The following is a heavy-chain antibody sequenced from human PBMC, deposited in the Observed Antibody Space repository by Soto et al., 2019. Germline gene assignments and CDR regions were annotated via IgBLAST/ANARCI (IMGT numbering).Heavy chain of an antibody. V-gene: IGHV4-30-4*01. CDR1: GASVAGGSYY. CDR2: IPSRGRP. J-gene: IGHJ5*02. Sequence: QVQLRESGPGLVKPSQTLSLTCSVSGASVAGGSYYWSWVRQPPGKGLEWIGYIPSRGRPFYNPSLTSRGTISADTSKNQLSLQLTSVTAADTAVYYCARDTYSGYDFGLWGQVTLGTVSS. D-gene: IGHD5-12*01. CDR3: ARDTYSGYDFGL.